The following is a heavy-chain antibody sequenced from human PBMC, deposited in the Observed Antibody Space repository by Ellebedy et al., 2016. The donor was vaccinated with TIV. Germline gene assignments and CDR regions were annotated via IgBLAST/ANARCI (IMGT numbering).Heavy chain of an antibody. CDR2: IIPIFKTP. V-gene: IGHV1-69*13. D-gene: IGHD6-19*01. CDR1: GGTFSTYA. CDR3: TRGLTPSGYGTGHS. J-gene: IGHJ4*02. Sequence: ASVKVSXXASGGTFSTYAISWVRQAPGQGLEWMGGIIPIFKTPNYAQKFQGRVTITADESTSTAYMELGSLTSEDTAIYYCTRGLTPSGYGTGHSWGQGTLVTVSS.